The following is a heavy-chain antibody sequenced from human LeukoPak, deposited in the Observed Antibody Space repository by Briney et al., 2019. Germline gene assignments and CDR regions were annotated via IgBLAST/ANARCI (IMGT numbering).Heavy chain of an antibody. CDR1: GGSINSGAYY. Sequence: PSQTLSLTCTVSGGSINSGAYYWSWIRQPAGKGLEWIGYIYYSGSTNYNPSLKSRVTISVDTSKNQFSLKLSSVTAADTAVYYCARYCSGGSCFDAFDIWGQGTMVTVSS. V-gene: IGHV4-61*09. CDR2: IYYSGST. CDR3: ARYCSGGSCFDAFDI. D-gene: IGHD2-15*01. J-gene: IGHJ3*02.